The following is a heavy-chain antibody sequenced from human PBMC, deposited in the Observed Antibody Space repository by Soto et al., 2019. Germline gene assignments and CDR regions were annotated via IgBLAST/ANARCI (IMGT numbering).Heavy chain of an antibody. Sequence: GESLKISCKASGYSFTTYWIGWVRQMPGKGLEWMGIIYPGDSDTRYSPSFQGQGTISADKSISTAYLQWSSLKAPDRAMCYCAGKKIAGNSVDFWRQGAMVAVSS. D-gene: IGHD6-13*01. CDR3: AGKKIAGNSVDF. CDR1: GYSFTTYW. J-gene: IGHJ4*02. CDR2: IYPGDSDT. V-gene: IGHV5-51*01.